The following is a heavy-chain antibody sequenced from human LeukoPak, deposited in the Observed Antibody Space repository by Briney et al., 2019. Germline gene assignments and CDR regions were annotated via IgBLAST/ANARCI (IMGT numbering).Heavy chain of an antibody. J-gene: IGHJ4*02. V-gene: IGHV4-38-2*01. CDR1: GYSISSGYY. Sequence: SETLSLTCAVSGYSISSGYYWGWIRQPPGKGLEWIGSIHHSGSAYYSPSLNSRVPISVDTSKNQFSLKLSPVTAADTAVYYCARHVDTMIVVVITQFDYWGQGTLVTVSS. CDR3: ARHVDTMIVVVITQFDY. D-gene: IGHD3-22*01. CDR2: IHHSGSA.